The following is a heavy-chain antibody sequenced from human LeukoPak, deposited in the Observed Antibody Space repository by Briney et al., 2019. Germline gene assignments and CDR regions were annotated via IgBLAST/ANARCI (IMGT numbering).Heavy chain of an antibody. V-gene: IGHV4-38-2*02. Sequence: PSETLSLTCSVSGYSIKSVFFWGWFRQPPGKGLEWVGSIHDNDNTHYNPSLKSRVTISVDTSKNQCSLSMRSVTAADSAVYYCATGGNIAVAGVLHWGQGALVTVSS. CDR3: ATGGNIAVAGVLH. CDR1: GYSIKSVFF. D-gene: IGHD6-19*01. CDR2: IHDNDNT. J-gene: IGHJ4*02.